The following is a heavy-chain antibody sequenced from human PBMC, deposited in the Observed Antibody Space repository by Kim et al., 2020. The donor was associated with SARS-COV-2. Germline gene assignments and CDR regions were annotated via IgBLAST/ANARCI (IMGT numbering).Heavy chain of an antibody. CDR3: ASQRDGYNYEYGMDV. V-gene: IGHV4-39*02. CDR1: GGSIIDSNHY. D-gene: IGHD1-1*01. Sequence: SETLSLTCSVSGGSIIDSNHYWGWVRQSPAKGLEWMGSIYHSANTYFNPSLKSRISMSADTSKNHFSLKLLSVTAADTAVYYCASQRDGYNYEYGMDVWG. CDR2: IYHSANT. J-gene: IGHJ6*01.